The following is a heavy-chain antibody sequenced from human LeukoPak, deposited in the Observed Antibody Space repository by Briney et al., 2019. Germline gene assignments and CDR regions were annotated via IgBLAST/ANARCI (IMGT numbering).Heavy chain of an antibody. Sequence: SETLSLTCAVTDDSFSNHYWTWIRQPPGKGLEWIGYISYIGTTNYHPSLKSRVTLSIDTSKNQFSLKPRSVTAADTAVYYCARDLVTVTKGFDIWGQGTMVSVSS. J-gene: IGHJ3*02. V-gene: IGHV4-59*11. CDR2: ISYIGTT. CDR3: ARDLVTVTKGFDI. D-gene: IGHD4-17*01. CDR1: DDSFSNHY.